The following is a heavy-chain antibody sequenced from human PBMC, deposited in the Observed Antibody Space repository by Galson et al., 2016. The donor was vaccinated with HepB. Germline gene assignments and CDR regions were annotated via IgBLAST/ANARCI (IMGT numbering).Heavy chain of an antibody. Sequence: ETLSLTCTVSGVSISSSSYFWGWIRQPPGKGLDYIGSVYYCGSTYYNPSLKSRVTISIDTSKNQFSLKLTSVTATDTAVYYCARPMEGFTYGCFDSWGQGTLVTVSS. V-gene: IGHV4-39*01. J-gene: IGHJ4*02. CDR3: ARPMEGFTYGCFDS. D-gene: IGHD3-10*01. CDR1: GVSISSSSYF. CDR2: VYYCGST.